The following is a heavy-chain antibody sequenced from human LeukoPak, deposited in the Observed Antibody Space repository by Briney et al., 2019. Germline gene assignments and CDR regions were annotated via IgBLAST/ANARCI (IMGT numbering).Heavy chain of an antibody. CDR3: VESRKFYCSGGSFYRYSFDY. V-gene: IGHV1-8*01. CDR2: MNPNSGNT. J-gene: IGHJ4*02. CDR1: GYTFTSYD. Sequence: ASVKVSCKASGYTFTSYDINWVRQATGQGLEWMGWMNPNSGNTGYAQKFQGRVTMTRNTSISTAYMELSSLRSEDTAVYYCVESRKFYCSGGSFYRYSFDYWGQGTLVTVSS. D-gene: IGHD2-15*01.